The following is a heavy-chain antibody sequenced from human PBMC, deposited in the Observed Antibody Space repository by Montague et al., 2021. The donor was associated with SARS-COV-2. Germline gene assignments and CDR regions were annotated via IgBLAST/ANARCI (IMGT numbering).Heavy chain of an antibody. D-gene: IGHD4-17*01. CDR2: IWYDGSNK. CDR3: ARDYGEVDY. CDR1: GFTFSSYG. V-gene: IGHV3-33*01. Sequence: SRRLSCDASGFTFSSYGMHWVRQAPGRGLEWVAVIWYDGSNKYYSDSVKGRFIISRGNSNNTLYLQMNSLRAEDTAVYYCARDYGEVDYWGQGTLVTVSS. J-gene: IGHJ4*02.